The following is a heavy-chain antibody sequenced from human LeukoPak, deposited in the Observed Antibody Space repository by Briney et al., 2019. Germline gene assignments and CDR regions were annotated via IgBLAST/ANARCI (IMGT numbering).Heavy chain of an antibody. D-gene: IGHD3-22*01. CDR2: MYHSGTT. CDR3: AGGSNYYDSSGYYDY. J-gene: IGHJ4*02. Sequence: SETLSLTCTVSGGAMNTYYWTWIRQSAGKGLEWLGRMYHSGTTNYNSPLYNPSLSSRVTMSVDGAKNQFSLRLKSVTAADTAVYYCAGGSNYYDSSGYYDYWGQGTLVTVSS. CDR1: GGAMNTYY. V-gene: IGHV4-4*07.